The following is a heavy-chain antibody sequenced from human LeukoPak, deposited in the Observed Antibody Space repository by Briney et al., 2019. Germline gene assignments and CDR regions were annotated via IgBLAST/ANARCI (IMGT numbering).Heavy chain of an antibody. D-gene: IGHD5-12*01. Sequence: GSSVKVSCKASGGTFSSCAISWVRQAPGQGLEWMGGIIPIFGTANYAQKSQGRVTITADKSTSTAYMELSSLRSEDTAVYYCARDKGGYSGYVSFDYWGQGTLVTVSS. J-gene: IGHJ4*02. CDR3: ARDKGGYSGYVSFDY. CDR1: GGTFSSCA. V-gene: IGHV1-69*06. CDR2: IIPIFGTA.